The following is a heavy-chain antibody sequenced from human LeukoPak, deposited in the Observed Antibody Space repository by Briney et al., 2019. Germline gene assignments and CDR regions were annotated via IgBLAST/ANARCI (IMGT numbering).Heavy chain of an antibody. Sequence: ASVKVSCNASGYTFIGSYMHWVRQAPGQGLEWMGWINPKTGGTNYGQKFQGRVSMTRDTSISTAYMELRSLRSDDTAVYYCAKHIYDSSGYYYFQHWGQGTLVTVSS. V-gene: IGHV1-2*02. CDR3: AKHIYDSSGYYYFQH. J-gene: IGHJ1*01. CDR2: INPKTGGT. CDR1: GYTFIGSY. D-gene: IGHD3-22*01.